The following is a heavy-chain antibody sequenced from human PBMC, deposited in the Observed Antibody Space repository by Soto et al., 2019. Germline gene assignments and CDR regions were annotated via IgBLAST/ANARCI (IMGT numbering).Heavy chain of an antibody. CDR3: ARGRRSIGIWFDP. J-gene: IGHJ5*01. V-gene: IGHV4-31*03. CDR1: GGSIRSGGYY. CDR2: IYNTVST. D-gene: IGHD1-20*01. Sequence: QVQLQEAGPGLVKPSQTLSLICSVSGGSIRSGGYYWTCVRQHPGKGLEWIGYIYNTVSTDSKPSLTSRIVISLDTSRDQFCLKLSSVTAADTATYFCARGRRSIGIWFDPLGQGALVSVPS.